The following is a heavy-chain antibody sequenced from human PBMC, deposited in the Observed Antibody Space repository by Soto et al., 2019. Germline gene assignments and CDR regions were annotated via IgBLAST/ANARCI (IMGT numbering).Heavy chain of an antibody. D-gene: IGHD5-12*01. CDR2: IIPILDIT. CDR3: AKDPPIGSTFSGHGHIDS. V-gene: IGHV1-69*04. J-gene: IGHJ4*02. CDR1: GSTFSNHI. Sequence: SVKVSCKASGSTFSNHIITWVRQAPGQGLEWMGRIIPILDITNYAQKFQGRVTITADKSTTTAYMEVSSLSSEDTAMYYCAKDPPIGSTFSGHGHIDSWGQGTLVPVSS.